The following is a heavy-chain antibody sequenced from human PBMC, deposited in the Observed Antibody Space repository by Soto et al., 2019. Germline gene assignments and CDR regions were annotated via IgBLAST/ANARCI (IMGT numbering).Heavy chain of an antibody. CDR2: IIPIFGTA. CDR1: GGTFSSYA. D-gene: IGHD5-18*01. CDR3: ASAVDTAMVNPYYYYGMEV. J-gene: IGHJ6*02. V-gene: IGHV1-69*01. Sequence: QVQLVQSGAEVKKPGSSVKVSCKASGGTFSSYAISWVRQAPGQGLEWMGGIIPIFGTANYAQKFQGRVTITADESTSTAYMELSSLRSEDTAVYYCASAVDTAMVNPYYYYGMEVWGQGTTVTVSS.